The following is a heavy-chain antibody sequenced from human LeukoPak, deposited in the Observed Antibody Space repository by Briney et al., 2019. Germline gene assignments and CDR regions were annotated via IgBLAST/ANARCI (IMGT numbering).Heavy chain of an antibody. CDR2: IYGSGST. CDR3: ARDSGTTGEVKFDP. V-gene: IGHV4-4*07. Sequence: PSETLSLTCTVSGGSIRSYWGWIRQPAGKGLEWIGRIYGSGSTDYNPSLKSRVTMSIDTSKNQFSLNLISVTAADTAVYYCARDSGTTGEVKFDPWGQGTLVPVSS. J-gene: IGHJ5*02. CDR1: GGSIRSY. D-gene: IGHD3-10*01.